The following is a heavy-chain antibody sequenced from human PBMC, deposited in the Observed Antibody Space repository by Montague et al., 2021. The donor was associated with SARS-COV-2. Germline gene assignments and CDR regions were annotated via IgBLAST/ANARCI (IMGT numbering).Heavy chain of an antibody. V-gene: IGHV4-34*01. J-gene: IGHJ6*03. CDR1: GGSFSGYY. CDR2: INHSGST. CDR3: ARGVRQLGVRYYYYYIDV. D-gene: IGHD6-6*01. Sequence: SETLSLTCAVYGGSFSGYYWSWIRQPPGKGLVWIGEINHSGSTNXNPSLKSRVTISMDTSKNQFSLKLSSVTAADTAVYYCARGVRQLGVRYYYYYIDVWDKGTTVAVSS.